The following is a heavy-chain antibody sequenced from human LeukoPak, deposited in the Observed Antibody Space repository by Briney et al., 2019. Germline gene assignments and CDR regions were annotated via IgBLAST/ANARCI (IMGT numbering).Heavy chain of an antibody. CDR3: ARGYSNYVGWFDP. J-gene: IGHJ5*02. Sequence: ASVKVSCKASGYTFTSYDINWVRQATGQGLEWMGWMNPNSGNTGYAQKFQGRVTITRNTSISTAYMELSSPRSEDTAVYYCARGYSNYVGWFDPWGQGTLVTVSS. V-gene: IGHV1-8*03. CDR2: MNPNSGNT. CDR1: GYTFTSYD. D-gene: IGHD4-11*01.